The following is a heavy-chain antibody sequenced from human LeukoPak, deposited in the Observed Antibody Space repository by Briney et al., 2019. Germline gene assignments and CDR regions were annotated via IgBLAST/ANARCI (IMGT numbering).Heavy chain of an antibody. D-gene: IGHD2-2*01. V-gene: IGHV3-30*03. CDR1: GFTFSRHG. CDR2: ISNDGSRK. CDR3: ARGYCSSTSCYALDY. J-gene: IGHJ4*02. Sequence: GGSLRLSCAPSGFTFSRHGMHWVRQAPGKGLEWVAIISNDGSRKYYAHSVEGRFTISRDNSKNTLYLQMDSLRAEDTAVYYCARGYCSSTSCYALDYWGQGTLVTVSS.